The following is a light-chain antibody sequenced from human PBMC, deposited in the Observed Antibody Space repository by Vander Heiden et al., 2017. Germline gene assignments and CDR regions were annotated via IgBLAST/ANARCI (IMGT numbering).Light chain of an antibody. CDR2: AAS. CDR3: QQSDSTQFT. J-gene: IGKJ3*01. Sequence: MTQSPSSLSASVGDRVTITCRASQSISSYLNWYQQKPGKAPKLLIYAASSLQSGVPSRFSGSGSGTDFTLTISSLQPEDFATYYCQQSDSTQFTFGPGTKVDIK. V-gene: IGKV1-39*01. CDR1: QSISSY.